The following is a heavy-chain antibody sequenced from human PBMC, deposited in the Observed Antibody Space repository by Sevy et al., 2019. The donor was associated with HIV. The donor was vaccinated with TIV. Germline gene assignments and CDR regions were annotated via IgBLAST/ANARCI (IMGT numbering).Heavy chain of an antibody. V-gene: IGHV3-7*03. CDR3: ARGDYGGHVGNLDY. J-gene: IGHJ4*02. CDR2: INQDGSEK. CDR1: GFTFSNYW. D-gene: IGHD4-17*01. Sequence: GGSLRLSCAASGFTFSNYWMSWVRQAPGKGLECVANINQDGSEKYYLDSVKGRFIVSRDNSKNTVYLQMNSLRAEDTAVYYCARGDYGGHVGNLDYWGQGTLVTVSS.